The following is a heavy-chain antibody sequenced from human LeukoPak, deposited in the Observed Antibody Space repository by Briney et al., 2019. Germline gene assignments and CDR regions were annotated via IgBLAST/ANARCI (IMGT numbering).Heavy chain of an antibody. CDR3: ARTGYYASGSSYYYGMDV. CDR1: GGSINNFY. J-gene: IGHJ6*02. V-gene: IGHV4-59*08. Sequence: PSETLSLTCTVSGGSINNFYWSWIRQPPGKGLVWIGYIFYSGSTNYNPSLESRVTISIDSSKNQFSLKVNSLTAADTAVYYCARTGYYASGSSYYYGMDVWGQGTTVTVSS. CDR2: IFYSGST. D-gene: IGHD3-10*01.